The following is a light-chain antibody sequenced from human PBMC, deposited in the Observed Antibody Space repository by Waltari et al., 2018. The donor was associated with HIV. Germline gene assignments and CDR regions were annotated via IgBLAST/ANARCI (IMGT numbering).Light chain of an antibody. V-gene: IGLV1-40*01. CDR2: NNN. CDR1: SANIGAGHD. Sequence: GAPGQWVTISCTGSSANIGAGHDVQWFQQVPGTAPKLLIYNNNDRPSGVPDRFSGSKSGTSASLAITGLQAEDESDYYCQSYDNSLNGWVFGGGTKLTVL. CDR3: QSYDNSLNGWV. J-gene: IGLJ3*02.